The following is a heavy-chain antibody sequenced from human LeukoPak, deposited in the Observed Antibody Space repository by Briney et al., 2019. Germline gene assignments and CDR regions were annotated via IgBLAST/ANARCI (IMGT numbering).Heavy chain of an antibody. J-gene: IGHJ4*02. V-gene: IGHV3-33*01. D-gene: IGHD5-24*01. CDR1: GFTFSSYG. Sequence: PGGSLRLSCAASGFTFSSYGMHWVRQAPGKGLEWVAVIWYDGSNKYYADSVKGRSTISRDNSKNTLYLQMNSLRAEDTAVYYCARSYGWDGYNLDWGQGTLVTVSS. CDR2: IWYDGSNK. CDR3: ARSYGWDGYNLD.